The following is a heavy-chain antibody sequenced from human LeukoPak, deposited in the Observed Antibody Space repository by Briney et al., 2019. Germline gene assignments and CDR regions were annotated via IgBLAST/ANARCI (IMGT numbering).Heavy chain of an antibody. CDR3: AKQSESYDSTGSTFDF. CDR1: GFTFSSYA. J-gene: IGHJ4*02. V-gene: IGHV3-30*02. CDR2: IRYDGSNK. D-gene: IGHD3-22*01. Sequence: GGSLRLSCAASGFTFSSYAMHWVHQAPGKGLEWVAFIRYDGSNKYYTDSVKGRFTISRDNSKNTLYLQMNSLRAEDTAVYYCAKQSESYDSTGSTFDFWGQGTLVTVSS.